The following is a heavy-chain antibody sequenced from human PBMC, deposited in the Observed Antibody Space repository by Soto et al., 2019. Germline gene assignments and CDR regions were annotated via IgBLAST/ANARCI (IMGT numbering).Heavy chain of an antibody. D-gene: IGHD3-3*02. CDR1: GFTFSDNP. V-gene: IGHV3-48*02. Sequence: GGPLRLSCAASGFTFSDNPMNWVRLAPGKGLEWVSHIRSDGTTIYYADSVKGRFTISRDNAKNSLYLHMNSLRDEDTAIYYCDRAHDFAFYTWGQGTLLPVSS. J-gene: IGHJ1*01. CDR2: IRSDGTTI. CDR3: DRAHDFAFYT.